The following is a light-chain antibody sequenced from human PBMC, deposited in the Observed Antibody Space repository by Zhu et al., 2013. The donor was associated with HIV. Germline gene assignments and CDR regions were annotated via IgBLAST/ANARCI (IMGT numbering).Light chain of an antibody. V-gene: IGKV3-11*01. Sequence: EIVLMQSPGTLSLSPGERATLSCRASQTVSYRHIAWYQQKPGQPPRLLLYGSSNRATGIPARFSGSGSGTDFTLTISSLEPEDFAVYFCQQYNNWPPITFGQGTRLEIK. CDR3: QQYNNWPPIT. J-gene: IGKJ5*01. CDR2: GSS. CDR1: QTVSYRH.